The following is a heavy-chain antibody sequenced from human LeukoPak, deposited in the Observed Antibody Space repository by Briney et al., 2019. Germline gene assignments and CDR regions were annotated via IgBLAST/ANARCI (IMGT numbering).Heavy chain of an antibody. CDR3: ARRRIVGDTLDY. J-gene: IGHJ4*02. V-gene: IGHV4-39*01. CDR2: IYYSGST. D-gene: IGHD1-26*01. CDR1: GASISSSSYD. Sequence: SETLSLACTVSGASISSSSYDWGWVRQPPGKGLEWIGRIYYSGSTYYTPSLKSRVTISVDTSKIQFSLKLSSVTAADTAVYYCARRRIVGDTLDYWGQGTLVTVSS.